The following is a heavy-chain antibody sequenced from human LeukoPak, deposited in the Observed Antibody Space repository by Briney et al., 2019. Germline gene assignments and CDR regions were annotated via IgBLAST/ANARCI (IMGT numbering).Heavy chain of an antibody. CDR2: ISPYNGNT. J-gene: IGHJ5*02. CDR3: AREATMVRGEWAPRNNWFDP. V-gene: IGHV1-18*01. CDR1: GYTFINYG. Sequence: GASVKVSCKASGYTFINYGISWLRQAPGQGLEWMGWISPYNGNTNYAQKLQGRVTMTTDTSTSTAYMELRSLRSDDTAVYFCAREATMVRGEWAPRNNWFDPWGQGTLVTVSS. D-gene: IGHD3-10*01.